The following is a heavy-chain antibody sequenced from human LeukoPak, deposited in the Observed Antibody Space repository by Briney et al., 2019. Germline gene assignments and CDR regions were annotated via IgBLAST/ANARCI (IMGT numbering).Heavy chain of an antibody. Sequence: SETLSLTCSVLGVSVYSGDYYWVWIRQPPGKGLEYIGAVYYSGSTFDNPSLSGRITMSVDTSKNQFSLNLASVTATDTAVYYCARRGVFGSDNYFEYWGQGILVIVSS. V-gene: IGHV4-39*01. CDR1: GVSVYSGDYY. CDR3: ARRGVFGSDNYFEY. D-gene: IGHD3-10*01. CDR2: VYYSGST. J-gene: IGHJ4*01.